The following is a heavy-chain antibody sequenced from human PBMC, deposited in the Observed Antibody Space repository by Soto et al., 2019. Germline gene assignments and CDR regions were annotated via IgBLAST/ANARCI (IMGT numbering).Heavy chain of an antibody. V-gene: IGHV1-69*13. D-gene: IGHD2-15*01. J-gene: IGHJ4*02. Sequence: SVKVSCKASGGTFSSYAISWVRQAPGQGLERMGGIIPIFGTANYAQKFQGRVTMTADESTSTAYMELSSLRSDDTAVYYCVRTPGPMHIVVVVAATLPPDYWGQGTLVTVSS. CDR1: GGTFSSYA. CDR3: VRTPGPMHIVVVVAATLPPDY. CDR2: IIPIFGTA.